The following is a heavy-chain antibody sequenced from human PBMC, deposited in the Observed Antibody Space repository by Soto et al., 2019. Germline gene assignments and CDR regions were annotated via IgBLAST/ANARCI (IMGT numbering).Heavy chain of an antibody. J-gene: IGHJ4*02. CDR3: AKDAQTWIQLWLLDY. CDR2: ISYDGSNK. Sequence: PGGSLRLSCASSGFPFSSYGMHWVRQAPGKGLEWVAVISYDGSNKYYADSVKGRFTISRDNSKNTLYLQMSSLRAEDTAVYYCAKDAQTWIQLWLLDYWGQGTLVTVSS. CDR1: GFPFSSYG. D-gene: IGHD5-18*01. V-gene: IGHV3-30*18.